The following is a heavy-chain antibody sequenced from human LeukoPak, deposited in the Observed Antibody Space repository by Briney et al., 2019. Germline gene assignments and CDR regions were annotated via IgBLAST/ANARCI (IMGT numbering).Heavy chain of an antibody. CDR1: GFTFSSYA. V-gene: IGHV3-74*01. J-gene: IGHJ4*02. CDR3: ARGGAPYGDYRAFDY. D-gene: IGHD4-17*01. Sequence: GGSLRLSCAASGFTFSSYAMSWVRQAPGKGLEWVSRINSDGSSTSYADSVKGRFTISRDNAKNSLYLQMNSLRAEDTALYYCARGGAPYGDYRAFDYWGQGTLVTVSS. CDR2: INSDGSST.